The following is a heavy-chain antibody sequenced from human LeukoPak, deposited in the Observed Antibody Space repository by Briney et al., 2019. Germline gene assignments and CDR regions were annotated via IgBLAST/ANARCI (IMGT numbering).Heavy chain of an antibody. V-gene: IGHV3-7*01. D-gene: IGHD1-7*01. CDR1: QFSFSNNW. CDR3: ATTGTTGNANDY. Sequence: PGGSLRLSCVASQFSFSNNWMSWVRQAPGKGLELVANIKQDGSDKYYADSVKGRFTISRDNSKNTLYLQMGGLRAEDMAVYYCATTGTTGNANDYWGQGTLVTVSS. J-gene: IGHJ4*02. CDR2: IKQDGSDK.